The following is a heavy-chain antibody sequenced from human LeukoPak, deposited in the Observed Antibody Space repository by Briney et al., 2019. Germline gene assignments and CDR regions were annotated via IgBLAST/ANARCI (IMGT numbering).Heavy chain of an antibody. J-gene: IGHJ3*01. CDR3: ATDFYHSGTNWYDVINV. Sequence: VSVKVSRKASGYSFPPYGLRGLRPAAGQGLEWMGWVSGNKGNTHSAQKPQGRITMTTDTSTQTAYMQLRSLRSDNTAVYYCATDFYHSGTNWYDVINVSGQGTMVIASS. CDR1: GYSFPPYG. D-gene: IGHD1-1*01. CDR2: VSGNKGNT. V-gene: IGHV1-18*01.